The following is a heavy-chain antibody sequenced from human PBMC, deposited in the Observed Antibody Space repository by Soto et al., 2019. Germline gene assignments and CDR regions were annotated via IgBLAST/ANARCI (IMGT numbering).Heavy chain of an antibody. Sequence: ASVKVSCKPSGYTLNTYYLHWVRQAPGQGLEWMGIIHPSGGGSTYAQKFLGRVTMTRDTSTSTVFMELSSLRSADTAVYYCARGGHNAVVTARLAYWGQGTLVTVSS. J-gene: IGHJ4*02. CDR3: ARGGHNAVVTARLAY. CDR2: IHPSGGGS. D-gene: IGHD2-21*02. CDR1: GYTLNTYY. V-gene: IGHV1-46*02.